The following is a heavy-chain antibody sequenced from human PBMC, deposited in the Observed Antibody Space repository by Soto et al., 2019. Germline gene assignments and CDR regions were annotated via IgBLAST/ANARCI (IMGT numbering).Heavy chain of an antibody. CDR1: GFNFTSCA. V-gene: IGHV1-58*01. J-gene: IGHJ3*02. CDR2: IVVGSGNT. D-gene: IGHD3-22*01. Sequence: SVKASWKASGFNFTSCAVQWVRQVRRQRLEWIGWIVVGSGNTTYAQKFQERGPLTRDMSTSTAYMELSSLRSEDTAVYYCAADKRAYYYDSSGYYSSIWGQGTIVTVSS. CDR3: AADKRAYYYDSSGYYSSI.